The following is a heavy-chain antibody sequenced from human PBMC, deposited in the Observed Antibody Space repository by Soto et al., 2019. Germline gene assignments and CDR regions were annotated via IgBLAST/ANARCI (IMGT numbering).Heavy chain of an antibody. Sequence: RRLSCAASGFTFSSYWMSWVRQAPGKGLEWVANIKQDGSEKYYVDSVKGRFTISRDNAKNSLYLQMNSLRAEDTAVYYCARASVYAMTYYYYGMDVWGQGTTVTVSS. CDR3: ARASVYAMTYYYYGMDV. V-gene: IGHV3-7*01. J-gene: IGHJ6*02. D-gene: IGHD2-8*01. CDR1: GFTFSSYW. CDR2: IKQDGSEK.